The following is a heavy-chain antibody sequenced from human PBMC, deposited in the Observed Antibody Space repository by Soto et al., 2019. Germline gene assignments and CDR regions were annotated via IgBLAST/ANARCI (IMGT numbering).Heavy chain of an antibody. CDR1: GGSISSGDYY. D-gene: IGHD5-18*01. CDR3: ARASPVVTDV. J-gene: IGHJ6*02. V-gene: IGHV4-30-4*01. Sequence: QVQLQESGPGLVKPSQTLSLTCTVSGGSISSGDYYWSWIRQPPGKGLEWIGYIYYSGSTYYNPSLRGRVTISVDTSMNQFPLKLRSVPAADTAVYYCARASPVVTDVWGQGTTVTVSS. CDR2: IYYSGST.